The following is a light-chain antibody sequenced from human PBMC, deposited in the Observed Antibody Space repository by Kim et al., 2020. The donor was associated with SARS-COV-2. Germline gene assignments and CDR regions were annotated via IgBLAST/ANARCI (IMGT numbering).Light chain of an antibody. J-gene: IGKJ1*01. V-gene: IGKV1-27*01. Sequence: ASVGARITITCRASQGINNYLAWYQQKPGNPPKLLIYAASALQSGVPSRFSGSGSGTDFTLTVTSLQPEDVATYYCQKYDSAPWTFGLGTKVDIK. CDR2: AAS. CDR1: QGINNY. CDR3: QKYDSAPWT.